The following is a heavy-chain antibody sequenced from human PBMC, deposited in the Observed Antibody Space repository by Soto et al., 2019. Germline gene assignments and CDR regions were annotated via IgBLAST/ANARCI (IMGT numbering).Heavy chain of an antibody. J-gene: IGHJ6*02. V-gene: IGHV4-59*01. Sequence: QVQLQESGPGLVKPSETLSLTCTVSGGSISSYYWSWIRQPPGKGLEWIGYIYDSGSTNYNPSLKSRVTISVDTSKNQFSLKLSSVTAADTAVYYCAREGSYKNYYYYGMDVWGQGTTVTVSS. CDR3: AREGSYKNYYYYGMDV. D-gene: IGHD2-15*01. CDR1: GGSISSYY. CDR2: IYDSGST.